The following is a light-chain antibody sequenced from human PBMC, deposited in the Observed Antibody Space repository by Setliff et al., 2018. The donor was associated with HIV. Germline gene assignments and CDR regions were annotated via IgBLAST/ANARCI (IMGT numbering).Light chain of an antibody. CDR2: QAT. V-gene: IGLV2-23*01. Sequence: QSALTQPASVSGSPGQSITISFTGISSDVGKYNLVSWYQQHPGKAPKLMIYQATKWPSGVSSRFSGSRSGNTASLTISGLQAEDEADYYCSSYVLSTNSYVFGTGTKVTVL. CDR1: SSDVGKYNL. J-gene: IGLJ1*01. CDR3: SSYVLSTNSYV.